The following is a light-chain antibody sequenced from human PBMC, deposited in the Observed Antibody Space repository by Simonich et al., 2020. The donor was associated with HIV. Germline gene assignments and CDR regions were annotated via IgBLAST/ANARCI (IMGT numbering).Light chain of an antibody. CDR3: QQYYSAPRT. J-gene: IGKJ1*01. CDR1: QSVLDRSNNKNY. V-gene: IGKV4-1*01. Sequence: DIVMTQSPDSLAVSLGERATINCKSSQSVLDRSNNKNYLAWYPQKPGQSPKLLVYWASTRESGVPDRFSGSGSGTDFTLTISSLQAEDVAVYYCQQYYSAPRTFGQGTKVEIK. CDR2: WAS.